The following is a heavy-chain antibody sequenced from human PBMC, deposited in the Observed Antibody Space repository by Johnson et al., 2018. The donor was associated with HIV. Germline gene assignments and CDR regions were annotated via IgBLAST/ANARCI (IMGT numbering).Heavy chain of an antibody. CDR2: ISYDGSNK. CDR3: ARDRPITMDPRGAFDI. CDR1: GFTFSSSA. Sequence: QVQPVESGGGLVQPGRSLRLSCAASGFTFSSSAMHWVRQAPGKGLERVAAISYDGSNKFHADSVKGRFTISRDNSSNTLYLQVNSRRAEDTAVYYCARDRPITMDPRGAFDIWGQGTMVTVSS. D-gene: IGHD3-10*01. V-gene: IGHV3-30*04. J-gene: IGHJ3*02.